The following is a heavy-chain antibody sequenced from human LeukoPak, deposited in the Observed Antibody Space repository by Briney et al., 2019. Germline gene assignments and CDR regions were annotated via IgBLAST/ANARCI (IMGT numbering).Heavy chain of an antibody. CDR3: ARDLFPFDP. J-gene: IGHJ5*02. Sequence: KSSEILSLTCAVSGGSISSYYWSWIRQPPGKGLEWIGYVYYSGSTNYNPSLKSRVTISLDTSKNQFSLKLSSVTAADTAVYYCARDLFPFDPWGQGTLVTVSS. CDR2: VYYSGST. CDR1: GGSISSYY. V-gene: IGHV4-59*01.